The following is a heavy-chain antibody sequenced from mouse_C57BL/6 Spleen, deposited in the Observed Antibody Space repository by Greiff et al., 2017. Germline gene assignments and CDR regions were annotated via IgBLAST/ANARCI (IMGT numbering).Heavy chain of an antibody. CDR1: GYTFTSYW. CDR3: ARRGLGSSDPDY. D-gene: IGHD1-1*01. V-gene: IGHV1-50*01. Sequence: VQLQQPGAELVKPGASVKLSCKASGYTFTSYWMQWVHQSPGQSLEWIGEIDPSDSYTNYNQKFKGQATLTVDPSSSTAYMQLSSLTSEDSSVYDSARRGLGSSDPDYWGQGTTLTVS. CDR2: IDPSDSYT. J-gene: IGHJ2*01.